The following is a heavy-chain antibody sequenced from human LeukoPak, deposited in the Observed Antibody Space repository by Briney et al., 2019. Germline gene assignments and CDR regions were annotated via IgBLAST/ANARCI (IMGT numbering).Heavy chain of an antibody. CDR3: ARVQYYYDSSGYYYGAFDI. CDR2: IYNSGST. V-gene: IGHV4-59*01. CDR1: GGSISSYY. J-gene: IGHJ3*02. Sequence: SETLSLTCTVSGGSISSYYWSWIRQPPGKGLERIGYIYNSGSTNYNPSPKSRVTISVDTSKNQFSLKLSSVTAADTAVYYCARVQYYYDSSGYYYGAFDIWGQGTMVTVSS. D-gene: IGHD3-22*01.